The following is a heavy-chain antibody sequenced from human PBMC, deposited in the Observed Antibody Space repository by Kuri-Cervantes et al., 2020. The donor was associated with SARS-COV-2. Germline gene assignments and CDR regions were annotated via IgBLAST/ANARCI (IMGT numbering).Heavy chain of an antibody. J-gene: IGHJ4*02. CDR2: IYYSGST. Sequence: GSLRLSCTVSGGSISSYYWSWIRQPPGKGLEWIGYIYYSGSTNYNPSLKSRVTISVDTPKNQFSLKLSSVTAADTAVYYCARHVWPGILTPIYYFDYWGQGTLVTVSS. D-gene: IGHD3-9*01. CDR1: GGSISSYY. CDR3: ARHVWPGILTPIYYFDY. V-gene: IGHV4-59*08.